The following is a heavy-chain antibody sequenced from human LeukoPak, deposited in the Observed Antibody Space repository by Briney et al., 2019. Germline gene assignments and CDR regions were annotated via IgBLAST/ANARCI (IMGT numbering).Heavy chain of an antibody. J-gene: IGHJ4*02. D-gene: IGHD3-22*01. V-gene: IGHV4-59*01. CDR2: IYFSGST. Sequence: PSETLSLTCAVYGGSFSGYYCSWIRQPPGKGLEWIGYIYFSGSTNYNPSLKSRVTISVDTSKNQFSLKLSSVTAADTAVYYCARAGFESTGYYDYWGQGTLVTVSS. CDR1: GGSFSGYY. CDR3: ARAGFESTGYYDY.